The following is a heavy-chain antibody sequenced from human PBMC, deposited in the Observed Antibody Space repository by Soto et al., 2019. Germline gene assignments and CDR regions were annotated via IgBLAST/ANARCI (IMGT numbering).Heavy chain of an antibody. Sequence: ASVKVSCKASGYTFTSYDINWVRQATGQGLEWMGWMNPNSGNTGYAQKFQGRVTMTRDTSTSTVYMELSSLRSEDTAVYYCARAKVGYCSSTSCYTGVGYYYYGMDVRGQGTTVTVSS. J-gene: IGHJ6*02. CDR1: GYTFTSYD. CDR2: MNPNSGNT. CDR3: ARAKVGYCSSTSCYTGVGYYYYGMDV. D-gene: IGHD2-2*02. V-gene: IGHV1-8*01.